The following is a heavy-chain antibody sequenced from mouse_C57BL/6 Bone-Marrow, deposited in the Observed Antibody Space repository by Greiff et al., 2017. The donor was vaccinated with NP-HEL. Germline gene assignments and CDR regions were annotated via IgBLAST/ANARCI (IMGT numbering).Heavy chain of an antibody. CDR2: IYPRSGNT. D-gene: IGHD1-1*01. V-gene: IGHV1-81*01. CDR1: GYTFTSYG. CDR3: ARDPYYGSSFYWYFDV. J-gene: IGHJ1*03. Sequence: QVQLKQSGAELARPGASVKLSCKASGYTFTSYGISWVKQRTGQGLEWIGEIYPRSGNTYYNEKFKGKATLTADKSSSTAYMELRSLTSEDSAVYCCARDPYYGSSFYWYFDVWGTGTTVTVSS.